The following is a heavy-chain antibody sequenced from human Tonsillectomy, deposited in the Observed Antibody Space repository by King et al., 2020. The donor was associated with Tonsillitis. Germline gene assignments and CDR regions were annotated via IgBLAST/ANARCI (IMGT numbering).Heavy chain of an antibody. D-gene: IGHD5-24*01. J-gene: IGHJ4*02. V-gene: IGHV4-39*01. Sequence: QLQESGPGLVKASETLSLTCTVSGGSISSGTYYWGWIRQPPGKGLEWIGSLSYSGSTYYHPSLQSRVTISVDTSKNQFSLELTSVTAADTAVYYCARHGMATNWGHYFDYWGQGTLVTVSS. CDR2: LSYSGST. CDR1: GGSISSGTYY. CDR3: ARHGMATNWGHYFDY.